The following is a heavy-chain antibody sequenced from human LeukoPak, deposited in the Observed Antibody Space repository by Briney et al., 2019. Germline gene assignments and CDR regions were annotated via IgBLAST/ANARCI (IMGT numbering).Heavy chain of an antibody. CDR2: INWTGGST. J-gene: IGHJ6*03. CDR1: GSIFNDYW. V-gene: IGHV3-20*04. D-gene: IGHD6-13*01. Sequence: GASLRLSCAASGSIFNDYWISCVRQPPGEGLGWVSGINWTGGSTGYADSVKGRFTIYRDNAKDSLYLQMNGLRAEDMALDYCAKGGYSNSSGYMDVWGKGTTVTVSS. CDR3: AKGGYSNSSGYMDV.